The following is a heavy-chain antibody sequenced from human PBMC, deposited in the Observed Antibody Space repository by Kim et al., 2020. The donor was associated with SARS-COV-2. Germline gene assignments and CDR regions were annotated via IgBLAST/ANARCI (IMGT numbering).Heavy chain of an antibody. Sequence: GGSLRLSCAVSGITFSNAWFNWVRQSPGKGLEWVGRIKSKTDGGTSDLAAPVKGRFAISRDDTENKLYLQMNNVKTEDSAVYYCTTGAMRWGQGTLVTAS. CDR3: TTGAMR. CDR2: IKSKTDGGTS. D-gene: IGHD2-2*01. V-gene: IGHV3-15*01. CDR1: GITFSNAW. J-gene: IGHJ1*01.